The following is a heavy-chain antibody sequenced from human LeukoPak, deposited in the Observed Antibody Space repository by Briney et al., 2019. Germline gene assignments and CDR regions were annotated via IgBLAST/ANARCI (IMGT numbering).Heavy chain of an antibody. CDR3: ARGRRVAVAKSRGRFEY. CDR1: GGSFGAYY. J-gene: IGHJ4*02. Sequence: SETLSLTCAVYGGSFGAYYWSWIRQPPGKGLEWVGDINDSGSPNYNPSLKSRVTISVDTSKNQFSLKLTSVTAADTAVYYCARGRRVAVAKSRGRFEYWGQGTLVTVSS. V-gene: IGHV4-34*01. CDR2: INDSGSP. D-gene: IGHD6-19*01.